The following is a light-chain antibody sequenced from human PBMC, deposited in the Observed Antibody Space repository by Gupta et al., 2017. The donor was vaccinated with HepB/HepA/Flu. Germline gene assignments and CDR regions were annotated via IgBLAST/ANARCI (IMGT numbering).Light chain of an antibody. V-gene: IGLV1-51*02. J-gene: IGLJ2*01. CDR2: ENN. CDR3: GTLDSSLSAVV. CDR1: SSNIGNNY. Sequence: QSVLPPPPSVSAAPGQQVTIPCSGSSSNIGNNYVSWYQQLPGTAPKLLIYENNKRPSGIPDRFSGSKSGTSATLGITGLQTGDEADYYCGTLDSSLSAVVFGGGTKLTVL.